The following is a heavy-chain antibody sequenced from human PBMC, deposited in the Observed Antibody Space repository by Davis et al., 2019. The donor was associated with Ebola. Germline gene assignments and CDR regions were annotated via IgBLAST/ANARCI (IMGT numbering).Heavy chain of an antibody. J-gene: IGHJ6*02. CDR3: ARLTLGYSYGRGDYYYYGMDV. D-gene: IGHD5-18*01. V-gene: IGHV4-59*12. CDR1: GGSISSYY. CDR2: IYYSGST. Sequence: SETLSLTCTVSGGSISSYYWSWIRQPPGKGLEWNGYIYYSGSTNYNPSLKSRVTISVDKSKNQFSLKLSSVTAADTAVYYCARLTLGYSYGRGDYYYYGMDVWGQGTTVTVSS.